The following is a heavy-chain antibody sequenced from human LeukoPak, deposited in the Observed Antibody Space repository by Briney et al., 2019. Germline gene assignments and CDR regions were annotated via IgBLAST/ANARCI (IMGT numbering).Heavy chain of an antibody. CDR1: GFTFSNYW. J-gene: IGHJ6*02. CDR2: IKQDGSET. D-gene: IGHD6-13*01. CDR3: ARDPYSSSWSYGMDV. V-gene: IGHV3-7*05. Sequence: PGGSLRLSCTATGFTFSNYWMSWVRQTPEEGLEWVANIKQDGSETVYVDSVKGRFTISRDNAQSSLYLQMNSLRAEDTAVYYCARDPYSSSWSYGMDVWGQGTAVTVSS.